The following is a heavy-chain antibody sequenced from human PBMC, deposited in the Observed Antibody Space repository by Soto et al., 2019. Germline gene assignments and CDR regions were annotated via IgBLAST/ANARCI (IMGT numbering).Heavy chain of an antibody. V-gene: IGHV3-23*01. CDR1: GFTFSSYD. D-gene: IGHD3-10*01. J-gene: IGHJ6*02. CDR2: ISGTGGNT. CDR3: ATDREMYYVPYYAHGLDV. Sequence: GGSLRLSCAASGFTFSSYDMSWVRQAPGEGLEWVSGISGTGGNTYYADSVKGRFTISRDNSKNTLHLQMNSLRAEDTGVYYCATDREMYYVPYYAHGLDVWGQGTTVTVYS.